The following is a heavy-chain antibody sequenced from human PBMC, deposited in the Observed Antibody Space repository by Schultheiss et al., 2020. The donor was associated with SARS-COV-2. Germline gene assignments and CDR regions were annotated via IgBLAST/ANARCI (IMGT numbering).Heavy chain of an antibody. CDR3: ARGEGFNYYGSGSYPGWFDP. Sequence: SQTLSLTCAVYGGSFSGYYWSWIRQPPGKGLEWIGEINHSGSTNYNPSLKSRVTISVDTSKNQFSLKLSSVTAADTAVYYCARGEGFNYYGSGSYPGWFDPWGQGTLVTVSS. CDR1: GGSFSGYY. J-gene: IGHJ5*02. CDR2: INHSGST. V-gene: IGHV4-34*01. D-gene: IGHD3-10*01.